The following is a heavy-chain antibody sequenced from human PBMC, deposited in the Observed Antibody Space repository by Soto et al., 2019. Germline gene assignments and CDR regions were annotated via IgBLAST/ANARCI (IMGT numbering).Heavy chain of an antibody. CDR2: ISPKSTYR. CDR1: GFPFSDYY. Sequence: GGSLRLSCATSGFPFSDYYMSWIRQAPGKGLEWLSHISPKSTYRNYADSVKGRFTISRDNTKSSLFLQMNSLGVEDTAVYYCGRGGAAGLFEQWGQAVLVTVSS. D-gene: IGHD2-15*01. J-gene: IGHJ4*02. CDR3: GRGGAAGLFEQ. V-gene: IGHV3-11*06.